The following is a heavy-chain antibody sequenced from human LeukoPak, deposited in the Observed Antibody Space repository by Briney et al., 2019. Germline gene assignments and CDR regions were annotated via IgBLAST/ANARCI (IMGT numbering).Heavy chain of an antibody. CDR3: ARDISGSSKGVFDY. CDR1: GFTFSSYW. CDR2: IKQDGSEK. Sequence: PGGSLRLSCAASGFTFSSYWMSWVRQAPGKGLEWVANIKQDGSEKYYVDSVKGRFTISRDNAKNSLYLQMNSLRAEDTAVYYCARDISGSSKGVFDYWGQGTLVTVSS. J-gene: IGHJ4*02. D-gene: IGHD1-26*01. V-gene: IGHV3-7*01.